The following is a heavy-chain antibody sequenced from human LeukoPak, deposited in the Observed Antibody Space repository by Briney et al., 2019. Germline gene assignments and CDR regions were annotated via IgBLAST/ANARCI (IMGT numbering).Heavy chain of an antibody. CDR1: GYTFTSYG. CDR2: ISPYNGNT. V-gene: IGHV1-18*01. Sequence: ASVKVSCKASGYTFTSYGISWVRQAPGQGFEWMGWISPYNGNTNYAQKLQGRDTMTTDTSTSTAYMELRSLRSDDTAVYYCARERELGNWFDPWGQGTLVTVSS. CDR3: ARERELGNWFDP. J-gene: IGHJ5*02. D-gene: IGHD7-27*01.